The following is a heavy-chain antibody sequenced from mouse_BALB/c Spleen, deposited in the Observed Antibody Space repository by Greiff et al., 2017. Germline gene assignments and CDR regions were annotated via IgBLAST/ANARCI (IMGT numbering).Heavy chain of an antibody. V-gene: IGHV1-9*01. CDR1: GYTFSSYW. Sequence: VKLMESGAELMKPGASVKISCKATGYTFSSYWIEWVKQRPGHGLEWIGEILPGSGSTNYNEKFKGKATFTADTSSNTAYMQLSSLTSEDSAVYYCARDGNYEEGAMDYWGQGTSVTVSS. J-gene: IGHJ4*01. CDR2: ILPGSGST. D-gene: IGHD2-1*01. CDR3: ARDGNYEEGAMDY.